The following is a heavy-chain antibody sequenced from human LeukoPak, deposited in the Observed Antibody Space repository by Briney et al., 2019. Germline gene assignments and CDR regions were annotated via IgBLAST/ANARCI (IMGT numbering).Heavy chain of an antibody. CDR3: ARDHDYYAVDV. D-gene: IGHD5-12*01. J-gene: IGHJ6*02. CDR1: GDSISSIYYY. V-gene: IGHV4-39*07. CDR2: IFYAGTT. Sequence: PSETLALTCTVSGDSISSIYYYWGWVRQSPGKGLEWIGSIFYAGTTYYNPSLKSRVTISVGTSANQFSLKLASVTAADTAIYYCARDHDYYAVDVWGQGTTVTVSS.